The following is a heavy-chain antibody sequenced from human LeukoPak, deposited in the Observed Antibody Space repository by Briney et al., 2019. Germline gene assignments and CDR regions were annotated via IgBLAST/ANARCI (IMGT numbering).Heavy chain of an antibody. CDR1: GYTFTSYD. J-gene: IGHJ5*02. CDR3: ARADSSSWYYRRWFDP. CDR2: MNPNSGNT. D-gene: IGHD6-13*01. V-gene: IGHV1-8*01. Sequence: GASVKVSCKASGYTFTSYDINWVRQATGQGLEWMGWMNPNSGNTGYAQKFQGRVTMTRNTSISTAYMELSSLRSEDTAVYYCARADSSSWYYRRWFDPWGQGTLVTVSS.